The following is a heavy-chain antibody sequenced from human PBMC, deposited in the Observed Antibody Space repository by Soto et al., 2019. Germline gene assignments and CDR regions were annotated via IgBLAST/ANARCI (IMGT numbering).Heavy chain of an antibody. Sequence: QVHLVQSGAEVKRPGASVKVSCKASGYTLTSYYMDWVRQAPGQGLEWMGKINPSVGSTTSAQKFQGRITMTRDTSTSTVYMELSSPRSEDTAVYYCARRLGATAPFFDSWGQGTLVIVSS. V-gene: IGHV1-46*01. CDR1: GYTLTSYY. CDR2: INPSVGST. CDR3: ARRLGATAPFFDS. D-gene: IGHD1-26*01. J-gene: IGHJ4*02.